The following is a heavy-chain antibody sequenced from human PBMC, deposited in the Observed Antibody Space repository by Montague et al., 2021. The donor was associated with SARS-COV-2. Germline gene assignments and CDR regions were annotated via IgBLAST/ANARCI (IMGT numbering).Heavy chain of an antibody. CDR1: GDAISSYY. Sequence: SETLSLTCEVSGDAISSYYWSWIRQSPGKGLEWIGYVHYTGSTKYNPFLKTRVTLSLGTPKNHFSLKLRSVTAADTAIYYCARAQNTCFIANCVNYFDVWGLGALVTVSS. D-gene: IGHD1-1*01. CDR3: ARAQNTCFIANCVNYFDV. V-gene: IGHV4-59*01. CDR2: VHYTGST. J-gene: IGHJ4*02.